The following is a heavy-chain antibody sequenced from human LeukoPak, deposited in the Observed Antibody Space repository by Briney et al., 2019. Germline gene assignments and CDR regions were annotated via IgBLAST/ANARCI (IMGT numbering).Heavy chain of an antibody. Sequence: GGSLRLSCAASGFTFSDYYMSWIRQAPGKGLKWVSYISSSGSTIYYADSVKGRFTISRDNAKNSLYLQMNSLRAEDTAVYYCASSWLVFDWFDPWGQGTLVTVSS. V-gene: IGHV3-11*01. CDR1: GFTFSDYY. D-gene: IGHD6-19*01. CDR2: ISSSGSTI. J-gene: IGHJ5*02. CDR3: ASSWLVFDWFDP.